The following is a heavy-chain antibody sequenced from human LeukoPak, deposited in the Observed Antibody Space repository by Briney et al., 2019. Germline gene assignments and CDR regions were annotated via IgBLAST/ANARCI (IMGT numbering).Heavy chain of an antibody. V-gene: IGHV3-66*01. D-gene: IGHD1-26*01. CDR2: IVSGGTT. Sequence: GGSLRLSCAASGLTVSSNYMSWVRQAPGKGPEWVSIIVSGGTTYYTDSVKGRFTISRDNSKNTLYLQMNSLRAEDTALYYCARTIVGAAHDAFDIWGLGTMLTVSS. CDR1: GLTVSSNY. J-gene: IGHJ3*02. CDR3: ARTIVGAAHDAFDI.